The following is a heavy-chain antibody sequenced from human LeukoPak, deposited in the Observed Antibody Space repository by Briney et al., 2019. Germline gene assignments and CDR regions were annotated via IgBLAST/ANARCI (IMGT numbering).Heavy chain of an antibody. CDR3: ANGYYYGSSSRGYYFDY. J-gene: IGHJ4*02. CDR2: VSGSGGST. D-gene: IGHD3-22*01. Sequence: GGSLRLSCAASGITFSSYVMSWVRQAPGKGLEWVSGVSGSGGSTYYADSVKGTFSISKDNSKDTMYLKMNSLRAEDTAVYYCANGYYYGSSSRGYYFDYWGQGTLVTVSS. V-gene: IGHV3-23*01. CDR1: GITFSSYV.